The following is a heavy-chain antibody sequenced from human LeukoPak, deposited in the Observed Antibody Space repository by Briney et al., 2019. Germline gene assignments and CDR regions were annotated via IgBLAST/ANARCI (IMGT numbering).Heavy chain of an antibody. CDR1: GGSISSSSYY. CDR2: IYYSGST. Sequence: PSETLSLTCTVSGGSISSSSYYWGWIRQPPGKGLEWIGSIYYSGSTYYNPSLKSRVTISVDTSKNQFSLKLSSVTAADTAVYYCARLKPKSLTLDYWGQGTLVTVSS. V-gene: IGHV4-39*07. CDR3: ARLKPKSLTLDY. J-gene: IGHJ4*02.